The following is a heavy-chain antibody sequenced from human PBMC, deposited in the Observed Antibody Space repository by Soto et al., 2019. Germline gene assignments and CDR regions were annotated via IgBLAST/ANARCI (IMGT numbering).Heavy chain of an antibody. Sequence: SETLSLTCTVSGGSISSGDYYWSWIRQPPGKGLEWIGYIYYSGSTYYNPSLKSRVSISRETPKNQFSLKLSSVTAADTAVYYCARAWEYSFGQTPFDYWGQGTLVTVSS. V-gene: IGHV4-30-4*01. CDR1: GGSISSGDYY. D-gene: IGHD5-18*01. CDR3: ARAWEYSFGQTPFDY. CDR2: IYYSGST. J-gene: IGHJ4*02.